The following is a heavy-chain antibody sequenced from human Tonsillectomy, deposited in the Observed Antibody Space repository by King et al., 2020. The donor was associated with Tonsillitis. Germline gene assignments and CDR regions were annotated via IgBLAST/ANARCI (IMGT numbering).Heavy chain of an antibody. J-gene: IGHJ5*02. CDR3: ARGEVPAAKSWFDP. D-gene: IGHD2-2*01. CDR1: GDTISGYY. CDR2: INPNSGGT. Sequence: VQLVESGAEVKKPGASVKVSCKASGDTISGYYMHWVRQAPGQGLEWMGWINPNSGGTNYAQKFQGRVTMTWDTSISTAYTELSRLRSDDTAVYFCARGEVPAAKSWFDPWGQGTLVTVSS. V-gene: IGHV1-2*02.